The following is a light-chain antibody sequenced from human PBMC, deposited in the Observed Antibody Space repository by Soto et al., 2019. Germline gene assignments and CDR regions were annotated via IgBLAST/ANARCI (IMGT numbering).Light chain of an antibody. CDR2: DVN. CDR3: SSYTTSSTGV. J-gene: IGLJ3*02. V-gene: IGLV2-14*01. CDR1: SGDVGVYNY. Sequence: QSVLTQPASVSGSPGQSITISCTGTSGDVGVYNYVSWYQQHPGKAPKLMIYDVNNRPSGVSNRFSGSKSGNTASLTISGLQAEDEADYYCSSYTTSSTGVFGGGTKVTVL.